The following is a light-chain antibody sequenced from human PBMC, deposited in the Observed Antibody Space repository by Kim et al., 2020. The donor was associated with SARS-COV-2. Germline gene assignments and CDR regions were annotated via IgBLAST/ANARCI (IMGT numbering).Light chain of an antibody. Sequence: GKKVRITCQGDSIRSYYASWYQQKQGQDTVLVIYGKNKRPSGIPDRFYGSSSGNTASLTINGAQAEDEADYYCNSRDSSGNHLVFGGGTQRNVL. CDR1: SIRSYY. CDR3: NSRDSSGNHLV. CDR2: GKN. J-gene: IGLJ3*02. V-gene: IGLV3-19*01.